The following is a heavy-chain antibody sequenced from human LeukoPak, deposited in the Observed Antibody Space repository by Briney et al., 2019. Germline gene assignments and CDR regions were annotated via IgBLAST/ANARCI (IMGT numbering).Heavy chain of an antibody. CDR3: ATYYYGSGSYPWGFDP. D-gene: IGHD3-10*01. V-gene: IGHV4-39*07. Sequence: SETLSLTCTVSGGSISSSSYYWGWIRQPPGKGLEWIGSIYYSGSTYYNPSLKSRVTISVDTSKNQFSLKLSSVTAADTAVYYCATYYYGSGSYPWGFDPWGQGTLVTVSS. CDR1: GGSISSSSYY. J-gene: IGHJ5*02. CDR2: IYYSGST.